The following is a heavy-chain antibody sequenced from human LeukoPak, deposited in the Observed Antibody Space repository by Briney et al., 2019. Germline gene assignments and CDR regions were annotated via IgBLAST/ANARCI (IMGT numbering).Heavy chain of an antibody. D-gene: IGHD1-26*01. CDR2: ISSSSSYI. V-gene: IGHV3-21*04. J-gene: IGHJ4*02. CDR1: GFTFSSYS. Sequence: GGSLRLSCAASGFTFSSYSMNWVRQAPGKGLEWGSSISSSSSYIYYADSVKGRFTISRDNAKNSLYLQMDSLRADDTAKYYCAKDSPVATWWGQGTLVTVSS. CDR3: AKDSPVATW.